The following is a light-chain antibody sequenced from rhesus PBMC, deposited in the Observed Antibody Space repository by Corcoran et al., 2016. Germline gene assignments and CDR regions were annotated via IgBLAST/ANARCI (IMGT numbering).Light chain of an antibody. J-gene: IGKJ1*01. CDR3: QQHNSYPWT. CDR2: YAS. V-gene: IGKV1S14*01. CDR1: QGISNY. Sequence: DIQMTQSPSSLSASVGDTVTITCRASQGISNYLAWYQQKPGKAPKPLIYYASNLESGVPSRFSGSESGTDVTLPISSLQPEDFAIYYCQQHNSYPWTFGQGTKVEIK.